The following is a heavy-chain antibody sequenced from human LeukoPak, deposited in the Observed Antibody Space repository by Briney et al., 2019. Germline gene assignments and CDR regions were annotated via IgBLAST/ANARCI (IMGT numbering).Heavy chain of an antibody. Sequence: ASVKVSCKASGYTLTDHYMHWVRQAPGQGLEWMGWIDPNSGDTYYAHKFQGRVIMTRDTSNNTAYLEMSRLTSDDTAIYYCARDLRGSYFPDFWGQGTLVTVSS. CDR3: ARDLRGSYFPDF. D-gene: IGHD1-26*01. CDR1: GYTLTDHY. J-gene: IGHJ4*02. CDR2: IDPNSGDT. V-gene: IGHV1-2*07.